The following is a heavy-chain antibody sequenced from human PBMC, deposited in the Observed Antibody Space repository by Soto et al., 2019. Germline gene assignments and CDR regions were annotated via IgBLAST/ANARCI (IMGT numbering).Heavy chain of an antibody. CDR2: FDPKDGET. V-gene: IGHV1-24*01. Sequence: ASVKVSCKVSGYALSELVMHWVRQAPGKGLEWMGGFDPKDGETIYAQEFQGRVTMTEDKSTDTAYMDLSRLTSEDTAVYYCATWANSGYYYYWGQGTLVTVSS. CDR3: ATWANSGYYYY. J-gene: IGHJ4*02. D-gene: IGHD3-22*01. CDR1: GYALSELV.